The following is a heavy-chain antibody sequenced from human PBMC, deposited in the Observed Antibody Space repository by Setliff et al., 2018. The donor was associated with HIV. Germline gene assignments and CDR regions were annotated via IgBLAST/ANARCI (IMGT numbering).Heavy chain of an antibody. CDR1: GGSFSGYS. CDR2: INHGGST. D-gene: IGHD3-16*01. V-gene: IGHV4-34*01. Sequence: PSETLSLTCAVYGGSFSGYSWSWIRQPPGQGLEWIGEINHGGSTNYNPSLKSRVTISVDKSTNTAFLQWTSLRASDTAMYYCTRLWHENWGGVDYWGQGTLVTVSS. J-gene: IGHJ4*02. CDR3: TRLWHENWGGVDY.